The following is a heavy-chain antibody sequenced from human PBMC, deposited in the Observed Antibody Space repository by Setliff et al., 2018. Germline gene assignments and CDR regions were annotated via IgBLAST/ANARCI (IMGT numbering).Heavy chain of an antibody. J-gene: IGHJ6*03. CDR2: IYHSGSI. D-gene: IGHD3-10*01. CDR1: GGSISSSNW. V-gene: IGHV4-4*02. CDR3: ARDRSTVIRGVTSFFYYYMDV. Sequence: PSETLSLTCTVSGGSISSSNWWTWVRQPPGKGLEWIGEIYHSGSINYNPSLKSRVTMSVDKSKNQFSLKLRSVTAADTAVYYCARDRSTVIRGVTSFFYYYMDVWGGGTTVTVSS.